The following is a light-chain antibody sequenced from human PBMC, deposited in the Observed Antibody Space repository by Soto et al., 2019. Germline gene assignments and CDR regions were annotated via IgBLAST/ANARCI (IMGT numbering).Light chain of an antibody. CDR2: DAS. J-gene: IGKJ1*01. CDR1: KSISQW. V-gene: IGKV1-5*01. Sequence: DIEMTQSPSTLPASVGDRAAITCRASKSISQWVAWYQQKPGRAPELLIYDASKLKSGVPSRFSGSGSGTEFSLSITSLQPDDSAMYYCQQYNGYSWTFGRGTKVEIK. CDR3: QQYNGYSWT.